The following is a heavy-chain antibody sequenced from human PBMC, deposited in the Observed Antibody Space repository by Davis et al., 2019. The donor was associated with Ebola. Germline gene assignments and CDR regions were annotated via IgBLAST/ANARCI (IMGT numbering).Heavy chain of an antibody. J-gene: IGHJ6*02. CDR3: ARDLAYGDYYYYYGMDV. Sequence: ASVKVSCKASGYTFTSYGISWVRQAPGQGLEWMGWINTNTGNPTYAQGFTGRFVFSLDTSVSTAYLQISSLKAEDTAVYYCARDLAYGDYYYYYGMDVWGQGTTVTVSS. CDR1: GYTFTSYG. V-gene: IGHV7-4-1*02. CDR2: INTNTGNP. D-gene: IGHD4-17*01.